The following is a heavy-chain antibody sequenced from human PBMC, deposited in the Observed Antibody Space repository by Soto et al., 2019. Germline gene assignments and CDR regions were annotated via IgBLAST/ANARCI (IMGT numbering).Heavy chain of an antibody. V-gene: IGHV4-34*01. CDR1: GGSFSGYY. D-gene: IGHD3-22*01. CDR3: ARGSDSSGYYSNYYYYGMDV. J-gene: IGHJ6*02. CDR2: INHSGST. Sequence: SETLSLTCAVYGGSFSGYYWSWIRQPPGKGLEWIGEINHSGSTNYNPSLKSRVTISVDTSKNQFSLKLSSVTAADTAVCYCARGSDSSGYYSNYYYYGMDVWGQGTTVTVSS.